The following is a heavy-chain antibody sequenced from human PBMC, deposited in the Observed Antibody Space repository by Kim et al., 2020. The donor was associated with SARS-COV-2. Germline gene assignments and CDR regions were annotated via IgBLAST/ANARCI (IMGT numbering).Heavy chain of an antibody. J-gene: IGHJ6*02. CDR3: TRQSYNSPYAMDV. CDR1: GYTFMKYW. Sequence: GESLKISCKGSGYTFMKYWIGWVRQRPGEGLGWLGIIYPDDSHTAYSPSFQGQATIWADKSIATAYLEWSRVRASDTAIYYCTRQSYNSPYAMDVWGQGTTVIVSS. D-gene: IGHD2-2*01. CDR2: IYPDDSHT. V-gene: IGHV5-51*01.